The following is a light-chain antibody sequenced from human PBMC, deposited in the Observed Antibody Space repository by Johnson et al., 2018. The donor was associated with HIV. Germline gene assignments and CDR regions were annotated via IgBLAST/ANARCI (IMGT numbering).Light chain of an antibody. V-gene: IGLV1-51*01. CDR3: GTWDSSLSYNYV. J-gene: IGLJ1*01. CDR2: DNN. CDR1: TSNIGNNY. Sequence: QSALTQPPSVSAAPGQKVTVSCSGSTSNIGNNYVSWYQQLPGTAPKLLIYDNNKRPSGIPDRFSGSKSGTSATLGITGLQTGDEADYYCGTWDSSLSYNYVFGTGTKVTVL.